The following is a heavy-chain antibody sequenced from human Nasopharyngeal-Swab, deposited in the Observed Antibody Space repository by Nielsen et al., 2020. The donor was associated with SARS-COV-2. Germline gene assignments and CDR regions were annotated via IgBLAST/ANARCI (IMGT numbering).Heavy chain of an antibody. D-gene: IGHD2-15*01. CDR1: GYTFTSYA. CDR3: ARDYCSGGSCYCFDY. V-gene: IGHV7-4-1*02. CDR2: INTNTGNP. Sequence: ASVKVSCKASGYTFTSYAMSWVRQAPGQGLEWMGWINTNTGNPTYAQGFTGRFVFSLDTSVSTAYLQISSLKAEDTAVYYCARDYCSGGSCYCFDYWGQGTLVTVSS. J-gene: IGHJ4*02.